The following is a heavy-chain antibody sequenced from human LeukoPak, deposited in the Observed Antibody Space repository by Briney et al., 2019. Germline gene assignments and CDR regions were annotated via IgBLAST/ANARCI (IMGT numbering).Heavy chain of an antibody. CDR2: IYYSGST. D-gene: IGHD3-10*01. J-gene: IGHJ4*02. V-gene: IGHV4-59*01. CDR1: GGPISSYY. CDR3: ARYKYGSGWYYFDY. Sequence: SETLSLTCTVSGGPISSYYWSWIRQPPGKGLEWIGYIYYSGSTKYNPSLKSRVTISVDTSKNQLSLKMSSVTAADTAVYYCARYKYGSGWYYFDYWGQGTLVTVSS.